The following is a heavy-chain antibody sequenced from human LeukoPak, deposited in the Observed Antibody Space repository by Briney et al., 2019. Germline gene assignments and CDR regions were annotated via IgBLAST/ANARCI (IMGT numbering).Heavy chain of an antibody. CDR3: TRERSPSYYYDSSGQGYDH. Sequence: PGGSLRLSCAASGFTFSDHYMDWVRQAPGKGLEWVGRTRNKPHKYTTEYAASVKGRFIVSRDDSKNSFYLQMNSLKTEDTAVYYCTRERSPSYYYDSSGQGYDHWGQGTLVTVSS. D-gene: IGHD3-22*01. V-gene: IGHV3-72*01. J-gene: IGHJ5*02. CDR2: TRNKPHKYTT. CDR1: GFTFSDHY.